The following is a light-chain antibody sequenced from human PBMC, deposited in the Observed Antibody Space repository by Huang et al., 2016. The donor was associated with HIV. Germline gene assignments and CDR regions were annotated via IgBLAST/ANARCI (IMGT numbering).Light chain of an antibody. CDR3: QQRSSWPPGFT. V-gene: IGKV3-11*01. Sequence: EIVLTQSPATLSLSPGERATLSCRASQSVTSYLAWYQQKPGQAPRLLIYDASNRATGIPARFSGSGSGTDCTLTITSLEPEDFAVYYCQQRSSWPPGFTFGQGTKLEIK. CDR1: QSVTSY. CDR2: DAS. J-gene: IGKJ2*01.